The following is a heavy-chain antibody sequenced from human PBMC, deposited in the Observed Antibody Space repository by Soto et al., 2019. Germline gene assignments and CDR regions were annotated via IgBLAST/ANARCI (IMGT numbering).Heavy chain of an antibody. J-gene: IGHJ1*01. CDR1: GYSLTNNW. CDR2: IDPSDSYT. D-gene: IGHD4-17*01. CDR3: ARLPTTVLIAF. V-gene: IGHV5-10-1*01. Sequence: GESLKISCKGSGYSLTNNWINWVRQMPGKGLEWMGRIDPSDSYTEFNPSFQGHVTMSVDTSLSAAYLQWSSLKASDTAIYYCARLPTTVLIAFWGQGTLVTVSS.